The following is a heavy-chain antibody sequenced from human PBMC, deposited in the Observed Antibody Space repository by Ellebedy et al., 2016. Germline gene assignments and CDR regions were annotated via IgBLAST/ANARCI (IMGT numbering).Heavy chain of an antibody. CDR2: LYSGGTI. V-gene: IGHV3-66*01. Sequence: GGSLRLSCAASGFTVSSNYMSWVRQAPGKGLEWVSVLYSGGTILYADSVKGRFTISRDNTKNTVYLQMNSLRAEDTAVYYCAKGNAVPGPEPLDYWGQGTLVTVSS. D-gene: IGHD6-19*01. J-gene: IGHJ4*02. CDR3: AKGNAVPGPEPLDY. CDR1: GFTVSSNY.